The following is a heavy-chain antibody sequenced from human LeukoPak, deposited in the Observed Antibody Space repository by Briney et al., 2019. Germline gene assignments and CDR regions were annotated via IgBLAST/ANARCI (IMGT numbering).Heavy chain of an antibody. V-gene: IGHV3-11*03. Sequence: GGSLRLSCAASGFTFSDYYMSWIRQAPGKGLEWVSYISSSSYTNYADSVKGRFTISRDNAKNSLYLQMNSLRAEDTAVYYCARYPGIAAAGGDYWGQGTLVTVSS. D-gene: IGHD6-13*01. CDR3: ARYPGIAAAGGDY. CDR2: ISSSSYT. J-gene: IGHJ4*02. CDR1: GFTFSDYY.